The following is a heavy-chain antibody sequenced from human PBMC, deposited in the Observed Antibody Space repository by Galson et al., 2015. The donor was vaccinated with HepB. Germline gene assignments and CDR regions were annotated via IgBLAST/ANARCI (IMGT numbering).Heavy chain of an antibody. V-gene: IGHV3-30*18. D-gene: IGHD1-1*01. J-gene: IGHJ4*02. CDR1: GFAFYNYG. Sequence: SLRLSCAASGFAFYNYGMHWVRQAPGKGLGWVAVISYDGSIKFYADSVKGRFTISRDSSMNTLYLQMNGLRVEDTALYFCAKPFSRYTTRGEGNYFDSWGQGVLVTVSS. CDR3: AKPFSRYTTRGEGNYFDS. CDR2: ISYDGSIK.